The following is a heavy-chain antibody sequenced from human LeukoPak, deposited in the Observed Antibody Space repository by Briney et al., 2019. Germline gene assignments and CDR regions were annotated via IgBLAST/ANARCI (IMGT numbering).Heavy chain of an antibody. Sequence: GGSLRLSCAASGFTFSSYAMSWVRQAPGKGLEWVSAISGSGGSTYYADSVKGRFTISRDNSKNTLYLQMNSLRAEDTAVYYCGKDSLVVVAGTGYFDYWGQGTLVTVSS. CDR2: ISGSGGST. V-gene: IGHV3-23*01. D-gene: IGHD2-15*01. CDR1: GFTFSSYA. J-gene: IGHJ4*02. CDR3: GKDSLVVVAGTGYFDY.